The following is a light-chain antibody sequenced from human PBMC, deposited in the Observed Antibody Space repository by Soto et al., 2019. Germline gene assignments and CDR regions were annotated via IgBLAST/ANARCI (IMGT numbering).Light chain of an antibody. CDR1: NIGSKS. V-gene: IGLV3-21*04. CDR2: YDS. J-gene: IGLJ2*01. CDR3: QMWDISSAFRGVV. Sequence: SYELTQPPSVSVAPGKTARITCGGNNIGSKSVHWYQQKPGQAPVLVIYYDSDRPSGIPERFSGSNSGNTATLTISRAEAGDEADYYCQMWDISSAFRGVVFAGGTKLTVL.